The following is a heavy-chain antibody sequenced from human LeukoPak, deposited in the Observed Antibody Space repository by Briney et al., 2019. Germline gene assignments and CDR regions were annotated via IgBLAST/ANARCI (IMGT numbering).Heavy chain of an antibody. Sequence: GGSLRLSCVASGFTFSSYWMHWVRQDPRKGLVWVSRINGDGRNINYADSVRGRFTISRDNAKNTLYLQMNTLRVEDTAVYYCARVRGSYYCDYWGQGTLVTVSS. CDR1: GFTFSSYW. CDR3: ARVRGSYYCDY. D-gene: IGHD1-26*01. CDR2: INGDGRNI. V-gene: IGHV3-74*01. J-gene: IGHJ4*02.